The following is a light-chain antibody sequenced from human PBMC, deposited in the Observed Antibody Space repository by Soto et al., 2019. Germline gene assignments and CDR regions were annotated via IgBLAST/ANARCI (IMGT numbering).Light chain of an antibody. CDR2: DVS. Sequence: QSALTKPRSVSESPGQSVTISCTGTSSDVGGYNYVSWYQQHPGNAPKLMIYDVSKRPLGVPDRFSGSKSGNRASLTISGLQAEDEADYYCCSYAGSYSVVFGGGTKLTVL. CDR1: SSDVGGYNY. J-gene: IGLJ2*01. CDR3: CSYAGSYSVV. V-gene: IGLV2-11*01.